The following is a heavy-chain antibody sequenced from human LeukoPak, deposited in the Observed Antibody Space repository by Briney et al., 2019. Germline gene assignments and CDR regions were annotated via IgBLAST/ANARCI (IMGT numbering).Heavy chain of an antibody. Sequence: GGSLRLSCAASGFTFSDYYMSWVRQAPGKGLEWVSAISGSGGSTYYADSVKSRFTISRDNSKNTLYLQMNSLRAEDTAVYYCANTGGEWLLYRYIDYWGQGTLVTVSS. V-gene: IGHV3-23*01. J-gene: IGHJ4*02. CDR2: ISGSGGST. CDR1: GFTFSDYY. CDR3: ANTGGEWLLYRYIDY. D-gene: IGHD3-3*01.